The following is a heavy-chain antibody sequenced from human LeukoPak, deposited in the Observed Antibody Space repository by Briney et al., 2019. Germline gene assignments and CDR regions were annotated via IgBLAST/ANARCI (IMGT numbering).Heavy chain of an antibody. CDR3: ARVQLERLIDY. D-gene: IGHD1-1*01. CDR2: ISYDGSNK. Sequence: PGRSLRLSCAASGFTFSSYAMHWVRQAPGKGLEWVAVISYDGSNKYYADSVKGRFTISRDNSKNTLYLQMNSLRAEDTAVYYCARVQLERLIDYWGQGTLVTVSS. V-gene: IGHV3-30*04. CDR1: GFTFSSYA. J-gene: IGHJ4*02.